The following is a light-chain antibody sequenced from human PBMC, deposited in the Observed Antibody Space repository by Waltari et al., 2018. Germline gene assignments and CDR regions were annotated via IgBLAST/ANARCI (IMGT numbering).Light chain of an antibody. CDR3: SSYLSTNTEV. Sequence: QSALTQPASVSGSPGQSIAISCTGTSSYVGAYAYVSWYQQHPGKAPKLIIFDVNYRPSGVSNRFSSSKSGNTASLTISGLQPEDEADYYCSSYLSTNTEVFGGGTKVTVL. J-gene: IGLJ2*01. CDR2: DVN. V-gene: IGLV2-14*03. CDR1: SSYVGAYAY.